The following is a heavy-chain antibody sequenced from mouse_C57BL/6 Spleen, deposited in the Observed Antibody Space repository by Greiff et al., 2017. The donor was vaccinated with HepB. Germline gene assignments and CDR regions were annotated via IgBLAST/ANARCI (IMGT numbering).Heavy chain of an antibody. CDR1: GFTFSSYA. J-gene: IGHJ4*01. D-gene: IGHD4-1*01. V-gene: IGHV5-4*03. Sequence: EVKLVESGGGLVKPGGSLKLSCAASGFTFSSYAMSWVRQTPEKRLEWVATISDGGSYTYYPDNVKGRFTISRDNAKNNLYLQMSHLKSEDTAMYYCAREGLGRYYAMDYWGQGTSVTVSS. CDR2: ISDGGSYT. CDR3: AREGLGRYYAMDY.